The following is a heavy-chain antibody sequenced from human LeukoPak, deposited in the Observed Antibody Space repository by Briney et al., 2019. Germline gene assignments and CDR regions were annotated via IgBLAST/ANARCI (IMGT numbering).Heavy chain of an antibody. CDR2: IYYIRNT. J-gene: IGHJ4*02. CDR1: GASVGSAGYY. CDR3: ARTQSQSGSYRYYFGY. Sequence: PSETLSLTCTVSGASVGSAGYYWTWIRQPPGGGLEWIGYIYYIRNTYYNPSLKSRVTMSLDPSNNQFSLGLNSVTAADTAVYYCARTQSQSGSYRYYFGYWGQGTLVTVSS. V-gene: IGHV4-61*08. D-gene: IGHD1-26*01.